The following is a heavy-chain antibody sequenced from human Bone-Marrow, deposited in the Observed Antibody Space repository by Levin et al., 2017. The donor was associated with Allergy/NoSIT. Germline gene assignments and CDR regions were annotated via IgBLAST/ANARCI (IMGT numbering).Heavy chain of an antibody. CDR2: ISAYNGNT. J-gene: IGHJ3*02. D-gene: IGHD5-18*01. CDR3: ARADLRRGYSYGLVGPDAFDI. CDR1: GYTFTSYG. Sequence: GESLKISCKASGYTFTSYGISWVRQAPGQGLEWMGWISAYNGNTNYAQKLQGRVTMTTDTSTSTAYMELRSLRSDDTAVYYCARADLRRGYSYGLVGPDAFDIWGQGTMVTVSS. V-gene: IGHV1-18*01.